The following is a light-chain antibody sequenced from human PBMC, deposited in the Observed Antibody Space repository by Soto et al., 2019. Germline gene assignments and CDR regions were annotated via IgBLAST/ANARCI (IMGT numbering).Light chain of an antibody. J-gene: IGKJ1*01. Sequence: DIQMTQSPSSLSASVGDRVTITCRASQYISSYSNCYRAKPGKAPKLLIYDASNLQSGVPSRLSGSGSGTDFTLTISTLQPEDFATYYCQQSSSTPRTFGQVTKVDIX. CDR1: QYISSY. CDR3: QQSSSTPRT. V-gene: IGKV1-39*01. CDR2: DAS.